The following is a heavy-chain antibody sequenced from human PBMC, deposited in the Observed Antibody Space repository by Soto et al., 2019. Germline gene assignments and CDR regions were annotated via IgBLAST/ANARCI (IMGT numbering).Heavy chain of an antibody. D-gene: IGHD6-13*01. CDR3: ARGGTSGWFEGAYDV. J-gene: IGHJ3*01. CDR1: GGTLNKHA. CDR2: IIPMFGIP. Sequence: QVQLVQSGAEVKKPGSSVKVSCKASGGTLNKHAITWVRRAPGQGLEWLGGIIPMFGIPNYPQKFQGRVTITADGSTNTPHVELPSLTSDDPAVYYCARGGTSGWFEGAYDVWGQGTMVTVSS. V-gene: IGHV1-69*01.